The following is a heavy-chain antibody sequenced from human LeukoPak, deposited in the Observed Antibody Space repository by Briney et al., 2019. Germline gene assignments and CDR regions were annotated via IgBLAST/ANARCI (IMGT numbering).Heavy chain of an antibody. D-gene: IGHD6-13*01. CDR1: GYTFAGDY. Sequence: ASVKVSCKASGYTFAGDYMHWVRQAPGQGLEWMGWINPNSGGTNYAQKFQGRVTMTRDTSISTAYMELSRLRSDDTAVYYCARAVLGQQLGAFDIWGQGTMVTVSS. CDR2: INPNSGGT. J-gene: IGHJ3*02. V-gene: IGHV1-2*02. CDR3: ARAVLGQQLGAFDI.